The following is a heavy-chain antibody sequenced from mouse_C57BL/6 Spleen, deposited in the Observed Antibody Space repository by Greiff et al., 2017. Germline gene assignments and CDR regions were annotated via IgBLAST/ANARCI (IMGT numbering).Heavy chain of an antibody. V-gene: IGHV1-50*01. D-gene: IGHD2-3*01. Sequence: QVQLQQPGAELVKPGASVKLSCKASGYTFTSYWMQWVKQRPGQGLEWIGEIDPSDSYTNYNQKFKGKATLTVDTSSSTAYMQLSSLTSEDSAVYYCASYDGSPDVWGTGTTVTVSS. CDR3: ASYDGSPDV. CDR2: IDPSDSYT. CDR1: GYTFTSYW. J-gene: IGHJ1*03.